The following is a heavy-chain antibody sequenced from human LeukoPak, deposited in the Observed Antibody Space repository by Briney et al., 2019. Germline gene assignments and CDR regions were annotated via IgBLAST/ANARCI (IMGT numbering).Heavy chain of an antibody. D-gene: IGHD4-23*01. CDR3: ARQRGYGGNRDYFDY. J-gene: IGHJ4*02. CDR1: GGSISSYY. CDR2: IYYSGST. Sequence: SETLSLTCTVSGGSISSYYWSWIRQPPGKGLEWIGYIYYSGSTNYNPSLKSRVTISVDTSKNQFSLKLSSVTAADTAVYYCARQRGYGGNRDYFDYWGQGTLVTVSS. V-gene: IGHV4-59*08.